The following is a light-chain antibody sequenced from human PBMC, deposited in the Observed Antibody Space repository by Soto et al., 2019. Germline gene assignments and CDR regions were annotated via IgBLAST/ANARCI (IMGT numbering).Light chain of an antibody. Sequence: QSVLTQPPSASGSPGQSVTISCTGTSSDVGGYNYVSWYQQHPGKAPKLTIYDVSNRPSGVSSRFSGSKSGNTASLTISGLQAEDEADYYCSSFTSSSTYVFGTGTKVTVL. CDR1: SSDVGGYNY. J-gene: IGLJ1*01. V-gene: IGLV2-14*01. CDR2: DVS. CDR3: SSFTSSSTYV.